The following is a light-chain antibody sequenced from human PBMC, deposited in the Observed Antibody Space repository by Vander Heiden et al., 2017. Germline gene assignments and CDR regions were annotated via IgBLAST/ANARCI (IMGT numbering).Light chain of an antibody. CDR1: TSTFGAGYD. Sequence: QSLLPQPPSVSGAPVQRVTITCTGSTSTFGAGYDVHWYQQLPGTAPKLLIYDIINRPSEVPDRFAGSKAGTSASLAITRLQAEDEEDYYGQSYDSSLGGHVVFGGGTKLTVL. CDR3: QSYDSSLGGHVV. V-gene: IGLV1-40*01. J-gene: IGLJ2*01. CDR2: DII.